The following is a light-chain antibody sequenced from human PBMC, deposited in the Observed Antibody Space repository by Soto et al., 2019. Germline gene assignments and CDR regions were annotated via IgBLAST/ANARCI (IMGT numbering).Light chain of an antibody. V-gene: IGKV3D-15*01. CDR1: QSVSSN. CDR2: GAS. Sequence: EIVMTQSPATLSVSPGERATLSCRASQSVSSNLAWYQQKPGQAPRLLIYGASTRATGIPARFSGSGSGTEFTLTISSLQSEDFAVYHCQQYNNWPQTFGQGTKLEIK. J-gene: IGKJ2*01. CDR3: QQYNNWPQT.